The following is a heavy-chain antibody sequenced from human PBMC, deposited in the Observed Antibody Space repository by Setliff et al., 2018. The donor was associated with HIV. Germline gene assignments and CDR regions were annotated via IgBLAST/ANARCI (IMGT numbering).Heavy chain of an antibody. D-gene: IGHD6-6*01. Sequence: PEETLSLTCNVSGVSLRTHHWSWVRLPPGKRLEWIGYILYNGNTNYNPSFKNRVTVSLDEAKNQFSLNLKSVTSADAAVYYCATEGREKLALFDHWGLGILVTVSS. CDR3: ATEGREKLALFDH. J-gene: IGHJ4*02. V-gene: IGHV4-59*11. CDR1: GVSLRTHH. CDR2: ILYNGNT.